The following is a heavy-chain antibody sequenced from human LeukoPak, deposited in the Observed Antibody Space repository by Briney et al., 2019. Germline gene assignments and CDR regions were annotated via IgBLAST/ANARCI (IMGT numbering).Heavy chain of an antibody. CDR3: AREGQLWFDY. V-gene: IGHV4-61*02. CDR1: GGSISSGSYY. Sequence: SETLSLTCTVSGGSISSGSYYWSWIRQPAGKGLEWIGRIYTSGSTNYNPSLKSRVTISVDTSKNQFSLKLSSVTAADTAVYYCAREGQLWFDYWGQGTLVTVSS. CDR2: IYTSGST. D-gene: IGHD5-18*01. J-gene: IGHJ4*02.